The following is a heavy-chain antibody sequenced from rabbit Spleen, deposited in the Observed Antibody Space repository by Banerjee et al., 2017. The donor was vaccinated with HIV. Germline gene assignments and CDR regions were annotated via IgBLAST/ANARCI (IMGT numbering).Heavy chain of an antibody. J-gene: IGHJ4*01. Sequence: QSLEESGGDLVKPGASLTLTCKASGFSFSSGYYMCWVRQAPGKGLEWIGCIYTGNGYIYYATWAEGRFTISKTSSTTVTLQMTSLTAADTATYFCAREAGGSYYPLWGPGTLVTVS. V-gene: IGHV1S40*01. D-gene: IGHD8-1*01. CDR2: IYTGNGYI. CDR1: GFSFSSGYY. CDR3: AREAGGSYYPL.